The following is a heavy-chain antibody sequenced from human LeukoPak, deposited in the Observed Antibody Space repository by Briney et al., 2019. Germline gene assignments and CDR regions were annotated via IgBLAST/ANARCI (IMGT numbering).Heavy chain of an antibody. CDR1: GFSFSSYA. V-gene: IGHV3-23*01. CDR2: ISSGGST. D-gene: IGHD6-6*01. J-gene: IGHJ4*02. Sequence: GGSLRLSCAASGFSFSSYAMTWARQAPVKGLKWVSGISSGGSTYYADSVKGRFTISRDNSKNTLFLQMNSLRAEDTAVYYCAKDTYSSSPYYFDYWGQGTLVTVSS. CDR3: AKDTYSSSPYYFDY.